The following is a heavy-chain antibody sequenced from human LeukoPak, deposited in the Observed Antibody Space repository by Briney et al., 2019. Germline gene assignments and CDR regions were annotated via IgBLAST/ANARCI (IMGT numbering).Heavy chain of an antibody. CDR1: GFTFSSYA. Sequence: PGGSLRLSCSASGFTFSSYAMHWVRQAPGRGLEYVSGISSGGGNTYYADSVKGTFTISRDNSENTLYLQMRSLRAEDTAVYYCVKGRAMTKEYFDYWGQGTLVTVSS. CDR2: ISSGGGNT. CDR3: VKGRAMTKEYFDY. D-gene: IGHD4-11*01. V-gene: IGHV3-64D*06. J-gene: IGHJ4*02.